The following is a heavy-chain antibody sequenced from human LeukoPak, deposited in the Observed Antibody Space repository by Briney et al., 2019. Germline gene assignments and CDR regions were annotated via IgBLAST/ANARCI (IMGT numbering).Heavy chain of an antibody. Sequence: GGSLRLSCAASGFTFSSYNIKWVRQAPGKGLEWDALIRSRGTYTQYADSVKGRFTTSRDNAENSLYLQMNSLRAEDTAVYYCARADGSEYYMDVWGKGTTVTVSS. CDR3: ARADGSEYYMDV. CDR2: IRSRGTYT. CDR1: GFTFSSYN. D-gene: IGHD3-10*01. V-gene: IGHV3-21*01. J-gene: IGHJ6*03.